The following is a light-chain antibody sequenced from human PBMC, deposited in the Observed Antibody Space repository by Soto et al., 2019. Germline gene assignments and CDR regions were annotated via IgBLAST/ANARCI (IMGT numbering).Light chain of an antibody. CDR3: QQYANWPLT. V-gene: IGKV3-15*01. Sequence: EIVLTQSPATLSLSPGERATLSCRASQSVSSYLAWYQQKPGQAPRLLISKTSTRATGVPARFSGSGSGTEFTLTISSLQSEDIAVYYCQQYANWPLTFGGGTKVDIK. CDR1: QSVSSY. CDR2: KTS. J-gene: IGKJ4*01.